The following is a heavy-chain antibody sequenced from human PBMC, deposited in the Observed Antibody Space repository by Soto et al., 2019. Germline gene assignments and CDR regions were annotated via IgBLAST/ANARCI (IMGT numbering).Heavy chain of an antibody. CDR3: ARGTEGVVAMH. CDR2: VKDGGHT. Sequence: PSETLSLTCAVTGGSLSGYYWSWIRQPPGKGLEWIGEVKDGGHTNYSPSLRGRVTISSDTSNNQFSLRLNSVIAADTGVYYCARGTEGVVAMHWDQGSLVTVS. CDR1: GGSLSGYY. D-gene: IGHD2-2*01. V-gene: IGHV4-34*01. J-gene: IGHJ4*02.